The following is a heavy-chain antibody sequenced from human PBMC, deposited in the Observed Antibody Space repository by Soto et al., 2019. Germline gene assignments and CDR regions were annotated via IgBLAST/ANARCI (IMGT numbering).Heavy chain of an antibody. CDR1: GYTFTSYG. D-gene: IGHD6-6*01. Sequence: QVQLVQSGAEVKKPGASVKVSCKASGYTFTSYGISWVRQAPGQGLEWMGWISTYNGNTNYAQKLQGRVTMTTDTSTSTVYMELRSLRSDDTAVYYCPSQLTIAARPMGVWGQGTLLTVSS. CDR3: PSQLTIAARPMGV. J-gene: IGHJ4*02. CDR2: ISTYNGNT. V-gene: IGHV1-18*01.